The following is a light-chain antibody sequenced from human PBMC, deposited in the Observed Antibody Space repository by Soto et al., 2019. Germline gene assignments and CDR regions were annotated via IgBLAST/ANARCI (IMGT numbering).Light chain of an antibody. CDR3: SSYTVDVAPYV. Sequence: ALTQPASVSGSPGQSITISCTGTNNDIGSDFNSVSWYQQHPGKAPKLMIYEVTNRPSGVSSRFSGSKSGNTASLTISGLQAEDEADYYCSSYTVDVAPYVFGTGTKVTVL. J-gene: IGLJ1*01. CDR1: NNDIGSDFNS. CDR2: EVT. V-gene: IGLV2-14*01.